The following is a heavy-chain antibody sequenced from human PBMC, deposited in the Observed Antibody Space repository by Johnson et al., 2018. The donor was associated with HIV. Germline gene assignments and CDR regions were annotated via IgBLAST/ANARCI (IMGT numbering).Heavy chain of an antibody. CDR3: VTADRGSA. J-gene: IGHJ3*01. V-gene: IGHV3/OR16-18*01. D-gene: IGHD1-26*01. CDR2: ISWNGGKT. Sequence: VQLVESGGGVVKPGGSLRLSCAASGFTFSNYGMYWVRQAPGKGLEWVSGISWNGGKTHYVDSVKGQFTISRDNSSKSLYLQMNSLRDEDTAVYYCVTADRGSAWGQGTTVTVSS. CDR1: GFTFSNYG.